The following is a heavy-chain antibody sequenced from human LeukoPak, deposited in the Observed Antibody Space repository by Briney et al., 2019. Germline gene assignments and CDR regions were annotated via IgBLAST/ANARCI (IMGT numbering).Heavy chain of an antibody. V-gene: IGHV1-46*03. CDR1: GYTFTSYY. Sequence: ASVKVSCKAFGYTFTSYYMHWVRQAPGQGLEWMGIINPSGGSTSYAQKFQGRVTMTRDTSTSTVYMELSSLRSEDTAVYYCARDLRELPRADAFDIWGQGTMVTVSS. J-gene: IGHJ3*02. CDR3: ARDLRELPRADAFDI. CDR2: INPSGGST. D-gene: IGHD1-26*01.